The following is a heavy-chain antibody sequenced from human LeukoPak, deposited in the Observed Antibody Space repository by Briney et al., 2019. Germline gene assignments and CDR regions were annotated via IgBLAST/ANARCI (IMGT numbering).Heavy chain of an antibody. CDR2: ISANNGNT. V-gene: IGHV1-18*01. CDR3: AREGYFGSGIDYYYGMDV. D-gene: IGHD3-10*01. J-gene: IGHJ6*02. Sequence: ASVKVSCKASGYTFTIYGITWVRHAPGQGLEWMGWISANNGNTKYAQKLQGRVTMTTDTSTSTAYMELRSLRSDDTAVYYCAREGYFGSGIDYYYGMDVWGQGTKVTVSS. CDR1: GYTFTIYG.